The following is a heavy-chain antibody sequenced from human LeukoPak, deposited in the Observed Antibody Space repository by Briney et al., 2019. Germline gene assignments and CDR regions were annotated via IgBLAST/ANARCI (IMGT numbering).Heavy chain of an antibody. Sequence: GGSPRLSCAAPGFTFDDYVMHWVRQAPGKGLEWVSGISWSSGSIGYADSVKGRFTISRDNAKNSLYLQMNSLRSEDTTLYYCAKDRGGEDYYYMDVWGKGTTVTVSS. CDR1: GFTFDDYV. CDR3: AKDRGGEDYYYMDV. CDR2: ISWSSGSI. V-gene: IGHV3-9*01. J-gene: IGHJ6*03. D-gene: IGHD2-21*01.